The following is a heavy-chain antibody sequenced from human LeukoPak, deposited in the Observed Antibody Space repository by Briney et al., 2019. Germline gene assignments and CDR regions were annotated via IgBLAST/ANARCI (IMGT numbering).Heavy chain of an antibody. CDR1: GFIFSNYA. V-gene: IGHV3-23*01. D-gene: IGHD1-26*01. Sequence: GGSLRLSCAASGFIFSNYAMSWVRHAPGKGLEWVSDISNSGSRTYYADSVKGRFTISRDNSKSTLYLQMNSLRAEDTAVYYCAKDESLRVVAATTDFDHWGQGTLVTVSS. CDR2: ISNSGSRT. CDR3: AKDESLRVVAATTDFDH. J-gene: IGHJ4*02.